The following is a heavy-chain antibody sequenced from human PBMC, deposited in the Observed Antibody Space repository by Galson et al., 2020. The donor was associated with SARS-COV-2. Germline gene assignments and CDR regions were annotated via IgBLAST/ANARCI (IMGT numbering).Heavy chain of an antibody. CDR1: GFTFNPAW. CDR2: VKSKTSGGPT. J-gene: IGHJ4*02. V-gene: IGHV3-15*01. CDR3: VADVAEAGYGEFDD. Sequence: GSLKISCAASGFTFNPAWMSWVRQAPGKGLEWIGLVKSKTSGGPTEYAAPVQGRFTILRDDSKATVHLQMNSLKTEDTAVYYCVADVAEAGYGEFDDWAQGTLVTVSS. D-gene: IGHD6-19*01.